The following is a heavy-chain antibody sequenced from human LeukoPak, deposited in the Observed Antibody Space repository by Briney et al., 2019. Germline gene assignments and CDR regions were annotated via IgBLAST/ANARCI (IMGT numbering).Heavy chain of an antibody. D-gene: IGHD3-3*01. Sequence: GGSLRLSCAASGFTFSSYGMHWVRQAPGKGLEWVAVISYDGSNKYYADSLKGRFTVSRDNSKNTVFLQMHSLTAEDTAVYYCAKPFGFLEWLYGGYFDSWGQGTLVTVSS. CDR2: ISYDGSNK. V-gene: IGHV3-30*18. CDR3: AKPFGFLEWLYGGYFDS. CDR1: GFTFSSYG. J-gene: IGHJ4*02.